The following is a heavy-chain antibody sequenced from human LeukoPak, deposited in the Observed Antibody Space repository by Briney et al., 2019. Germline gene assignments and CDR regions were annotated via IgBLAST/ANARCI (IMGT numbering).Heavy chain of an antibody. Sequence: GGSLRLSCAASGFIYRSNYMSGVRRAPGKGLEGVSVIYSGGRTSYADSVKGRFTISRDNSRNTLYLQMNSLRAEDTAVYYCARGLGRELDGAFDLWGQGTMVTVSS. J-gene: IGHJ3*01. CDR2: IYSGGRT. V-gene: IGHV3-53*01. CDR3: ARGLGRELDGAFDL. CDR1: GFIYRSNY. D-gene: IGHD3-10*01.